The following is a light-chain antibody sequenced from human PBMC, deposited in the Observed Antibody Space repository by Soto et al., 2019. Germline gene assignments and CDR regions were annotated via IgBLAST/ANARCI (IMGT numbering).Light chain of an antibody. CDR2: GVS. CDR3: QQRHMWPIT. V-gene: IGKV3D-20*02. CDR1: QSVSSSY. Sequence: EIVLTQSPATLSLSPGERATLSCRASQSVSSSYLAWYQQKPGQAPRLLIYGVSSRATGIPDRFSGSGSGTDFTLTISRLEPEDFAVYYCQQRHMWPITFGQGTRLEIK. J-gene: IGKJ5*01.